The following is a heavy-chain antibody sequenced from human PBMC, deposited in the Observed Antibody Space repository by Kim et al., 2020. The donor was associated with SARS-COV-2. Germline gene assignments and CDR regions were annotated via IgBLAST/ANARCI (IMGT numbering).Heavy chain of an antibody. CDR1: GDSVSTYSAT. J-gene: IGHJ4*02. CDR3: ARVGTYELNRHFDY. D-gene: IGHD3-3*01. CDR2: TYYRSKWFN. Sequence: SQTLSLTCAISGDSVSTYSATWNWIRQSPSRGLEWLGRTYYRSKWFNDYAVSVRSRISITPDTSKNQFSLHLNSVSPEDTALYYCARVGTYELNRHFDYWGQGILATVSS. V-gene: IGHV6-1*01.